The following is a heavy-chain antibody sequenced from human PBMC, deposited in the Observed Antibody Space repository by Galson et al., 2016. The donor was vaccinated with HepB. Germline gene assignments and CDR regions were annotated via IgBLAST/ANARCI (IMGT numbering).Heavy chain of an antibody. CDR3: ARDRNLIFYDY. Sequence: SLRLSCAASGFTFSSMVMHWARQTPGKGLVWVSRISHDGSVRTYADSVKGRFTISRDNAKNTLYLQMNSLRAEDTAVYYCARDRNLIFYDYWGQGALVTVSS. CDR2: ISHDGSVR. J-gene: IGHJ4*02. V-gene: IGHV3-74*03. CDR1: GFTFSSMV. D-gene: IGHD3/OR15-3a*01.